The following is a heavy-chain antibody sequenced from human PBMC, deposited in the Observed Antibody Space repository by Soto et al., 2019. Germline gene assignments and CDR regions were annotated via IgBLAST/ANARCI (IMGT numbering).Heavy chain of an antibody. V-gene: IGHV4-34*01. CDR3: ARALGYCSSTSCYRGASYYGMDV. CDR2: INHSGST. J-gene: IGHJ6*02. CDR1: GGCFSGYY. D-gene: IGHD2-2*02. Sequence: ETLSLTCAVYGGCFSGYYWSWIRQPPGKGLEWIGEINHSGSTNYNPSLKSRVTISVDTSKNQFSLKLSSVTAADTAVYYCARALGYCSSTSCYRGASYYGMDVWGQGTTVTVSS.